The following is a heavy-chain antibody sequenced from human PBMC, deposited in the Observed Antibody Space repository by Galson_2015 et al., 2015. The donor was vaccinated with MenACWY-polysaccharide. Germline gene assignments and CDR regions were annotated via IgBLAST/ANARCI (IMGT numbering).Heavy chain of an antibody. D-gene: IGHD3-3*01. Sequence: SLRLSCAASGFTFSSYAMSWVRQAPGKGLEWVSAISGSGGSTYYADSVKGRFTISRDNSKNTLYLQMNSLRAEDTAVYYCAKGALSDYDFWSGYPPQFGMDVWGQGTTVTVSS. V-gene: IGHV3-23*01. J-gene: IGHJ6*02. CDR2: ISGSGGST. CDR1: GFTFSSYA. CDR3: AKGALSDYDFWSGYPPQFGMDV.